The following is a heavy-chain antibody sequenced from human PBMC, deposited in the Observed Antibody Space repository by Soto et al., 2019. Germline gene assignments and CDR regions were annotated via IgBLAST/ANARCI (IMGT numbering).Heavy chain of an antibody. CDR1: GFTFSSYA. J-gene: IGHJ6*03. CDR2: ISGSGGST. Sequence: LRLSCAASGFTFSSYAMSWVRQSPGKGLEWVSAISGSGGSTYYADSVKGRFTISRDNSKNTLYLQMNSLRAEDTAVYYCAKRGSGYYRYYYYYMDVWGKGTTVTVSS. D-gene: IGHD3-9*01. CDR3: AKRGSGYYRYYYYYMDV. V-gene: IGHV3-23*01.